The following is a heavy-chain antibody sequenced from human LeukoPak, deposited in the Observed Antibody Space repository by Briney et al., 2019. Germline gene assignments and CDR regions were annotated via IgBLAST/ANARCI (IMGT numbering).Heavy chain of an antibody. Sequence: GESLKISCKGSGYTFPSYWIGWGRQLPGKGLEWMGIIYPGIGDSDIRYSPSFQGQVSISADKSISTAYLLWTSLKASDTAMYYCARLAYTSGYYYYMDVWGKGTTVTVSS. CDR2: IYPGIGDSDI. V-gene: IGHV5-51*01. CDR3: ARLAYTSGYYYYMDV. CDR1: GYTFPSYW. D-gene: IGHD5-18*01. J-gene: IGHJ6*03.